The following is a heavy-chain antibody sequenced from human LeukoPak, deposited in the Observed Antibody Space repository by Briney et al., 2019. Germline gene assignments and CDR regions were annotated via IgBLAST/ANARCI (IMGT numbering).Heavy chain of an antibody. V-gene: IGHV4-31*03. CDR1: GGSISSGGYY. Sequence: SQTLSLTCTVSGGSISSGGYYWGWVRQHPGRGLEWIGYIYYSGSTYYNPSLKSRVTISVDTSKNQFSLKLSSVTAADTAVYYCARVLYDSSGYSHFDYWGQGTLVTVSS. D-gene: IGHD3-22*01. J-gene: IGHJ4*02. CDR3: ARVLYDSSGYSHFDY. CDR2: IYYSGST.